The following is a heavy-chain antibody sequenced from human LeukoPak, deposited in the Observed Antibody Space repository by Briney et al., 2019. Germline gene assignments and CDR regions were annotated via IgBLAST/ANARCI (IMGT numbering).Heavy chain of an antibody. D-gene: IGHD1-26*01. CDR1: GFTFSSFG. J-gene: IGHJ5*02. V-gene: IGHV3-30*02. CDR3: AKKGGAAFYNRLDP. Sequence: GGSLRLSCAASGFTFSSFGMHWVRQAPGKGLEWLAYIRFDGNKKEYADSLEGRFTISRDNSKNALYLQIDSLRPEDTAVYYCAKKGGAAFYNRLDPWGQGALVTVSS. CDR2: IRFDGNKK.